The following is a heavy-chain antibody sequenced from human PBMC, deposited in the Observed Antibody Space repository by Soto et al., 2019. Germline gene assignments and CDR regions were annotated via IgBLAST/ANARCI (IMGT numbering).Heavy chain of an antibody. CDR1: GGSVSSKSAA. Sequence: SQTLSLTCAISGGSVSSKSAAWNWIRQSPSRGLEWLGRTYYRSKWSTDYAVSLKGRITVNPDTSKNQFSLQLNSVTPEDTAVYYCARALAGSYDYWGQGTLVTVSS. CDR3: ARALAGSYDY. CDR2: TYYRSKWST. J-gene: IGHJ4*02. D-gene: IGHD1-26*01. V-gene: IGHV6-1*01.